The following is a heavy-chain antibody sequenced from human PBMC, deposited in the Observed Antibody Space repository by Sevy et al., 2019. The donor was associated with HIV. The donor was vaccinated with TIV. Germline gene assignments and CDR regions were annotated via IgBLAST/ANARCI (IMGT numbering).Heavy chain of an antibody. CDR1: GFTFGDYA. CDR3: TRDSGLYYYDSSGYYDY. Sequence: GGSLRLSCTASGFTFGDYAMSWFRQAPGKGLEWVGFIRSKAYGGTTEYAASVKGRFTISRDDSKSIAYLQMNSLKTEDTAVYYCTRDSGLYYYDSSGYYDYWGQGTVVTVSS. V-gene: IGHV3-49*03. CDR2: IRSKAYGGTT. J-gene: IGHJ4*02. D-gene: IGHD3-22*01.